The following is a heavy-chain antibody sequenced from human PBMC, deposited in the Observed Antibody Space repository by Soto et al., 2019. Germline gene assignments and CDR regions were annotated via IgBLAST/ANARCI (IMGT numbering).Heavy chain of an antibody. CDR3: VRDPYYDFWSGSNWFDP. V-gene: IGHV1-3*01. J-gene: IGHJ5*02. D-gene: IGHD3-3*01. CDR2: INAGNGDT. Sequence: GASVKVSCKASGYTFTNYAMHWVRQAPGQRLEWMGWINAGNGDTKYSQNFQGRVTITRDTSASTAYMELSSLRSEDTAVYYCVRDPYYDFWSGSNWFDPWGQGTLVTVSS. CDR1: GYTFTNYA.